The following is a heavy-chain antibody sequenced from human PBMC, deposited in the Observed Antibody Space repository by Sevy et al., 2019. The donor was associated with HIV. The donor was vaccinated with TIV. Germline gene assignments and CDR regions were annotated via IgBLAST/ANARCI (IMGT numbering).Heavy chain of an antibody. D-gene: IGHD3-22*01. V-gene: IGHV1-24*01. J-gene: IGHJ4*02. CDR1: GYTLTELS. CDR2: FDPEDGET. Sequence: ASVKVSCKVSGYTLTELSMHWVRQAPGKGLEWMGRFDPEDGETIYAQKFQGRVTMTEDTSTDTAYMELSSLTSEDTAVYYFETKNYYYDGSGYFDYWGQGTLVTSPQ. CDR3: ETKNYYYDGSGYFDY.